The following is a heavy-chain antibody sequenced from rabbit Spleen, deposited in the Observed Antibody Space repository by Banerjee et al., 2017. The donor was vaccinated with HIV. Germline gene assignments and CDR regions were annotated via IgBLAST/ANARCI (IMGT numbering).Heavy chain of an antibody. V-gene: IGHV1S45*01. J-gene: IGHJ6*01. CDR1: GVSFSSSSY. CDR3: ARDTSSSFSSYGMDL. D-gene: IGHD1-1*01. CDR2: IDSGSSGFT. Sequence: QEQLVESGGGLVKPGASLTLTCTASGVSFSSSSYVCWVRQAPGKGLEWIACIDSGSSGFTYFATWAKGRFTCSKTSSTTVTLQMTRLTAADTATYFCARDTSSSFSSYGMDLWGPGTLVTVS.